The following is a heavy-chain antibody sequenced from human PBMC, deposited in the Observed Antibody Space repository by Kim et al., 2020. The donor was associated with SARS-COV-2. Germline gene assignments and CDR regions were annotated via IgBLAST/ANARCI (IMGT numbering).Heavy chain of an antibody. J-gene: IGHJ2*01. D-gene: IGHD2-2*01. V-gene: IGHV3-48*03. CDR3: ATPWMLPGHWYFDL. Sequence: GSVNRRFPISRDNRKNSLYLQMNSLRAEDTAVYYCATPWMLPGHWYFDLWGRGTLVTVSS.